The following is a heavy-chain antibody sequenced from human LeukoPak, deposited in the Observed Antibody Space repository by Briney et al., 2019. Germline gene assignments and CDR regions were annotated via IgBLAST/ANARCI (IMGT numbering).Heavy chain of an antibody. J-gene: IGHJ3*02. Sequence: ASVKVSCKASGGTFSSYAISWVRQARGQGLEWMGGIIPILGTANYAQKFQGRVTITADESTSTAYKELSSLRSEDTAVYYCARGRVTGDAFDIWGQGTMVTVSS. CDR3: ARGRVTGDAFDI. CDR2: IIPILGTA. V-gene: IGHV1-69*13. CDR1: GGTFSSYA. D-gene: IGHD7-27*01.